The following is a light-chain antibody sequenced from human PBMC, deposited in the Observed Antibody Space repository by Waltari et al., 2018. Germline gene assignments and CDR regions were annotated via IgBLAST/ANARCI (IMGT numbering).Light chain of an antibody. J-gene: IGKJ3*01. V-gene: IGKV3-11*01. CDR1: QSVSGY. CDR2: DGS. Sequence: VLTQSPATLSLSPGERATLSCRASQSVSGYFAWYQQKPGQAPRLLIYDGSNTATGIPPRFSGSGSGTDCTITISSLEPEDFAVYYCQHRNHWPPLFTFGPGTKVVF. CDR3: QHRNHWPPLFT.